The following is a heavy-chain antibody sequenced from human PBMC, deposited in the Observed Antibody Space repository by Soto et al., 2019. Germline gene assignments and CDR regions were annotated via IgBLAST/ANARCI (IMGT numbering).Heavy chain of an antibody. CDR1: GGTFSSYA. V-gene: IGHV1-69*01. CDR3: ARDNCSSTSCYDYYYYYGMDV. Sequence: QVQLVQSGAEVKKPGSSVKVSCKASGGTFSSYAISWVRQAPGHGLEWMGGIIPIFGTANYAQKFQGRVTITADEYTSSAYIELSSLRSEDTAVYYCARDNCSSTSCYDYYYYYGMDVWGQGTTVTVSS. CDR2: IIPIFGTA. J-gene: IGHJ6*02. D-gene: IGHD2-2*01.